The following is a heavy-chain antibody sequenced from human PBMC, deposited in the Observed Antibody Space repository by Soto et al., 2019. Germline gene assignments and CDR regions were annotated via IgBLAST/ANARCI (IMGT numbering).Heavy chain of an antibody. CDR3: AKFPCRDGYPPETGDTCLYFDY. Sequence: PGGSLRLSCAASGFTFSSYGMHWVRQAPGKGLEWVAVISYDGSNKYYADSVKGRFTISRDNSKNTLYLQMNSLRAEDTAVYYCAKFPCRDGYPPETGDTCLYFDYWGQGTLVTVSS. CDR2: ISYDGSNK. V-gene: IGHV3-30*18. J-gene: IGHJ4*02. CDR1: GFTFSSYG. D-gene: IGHD7-27*01.